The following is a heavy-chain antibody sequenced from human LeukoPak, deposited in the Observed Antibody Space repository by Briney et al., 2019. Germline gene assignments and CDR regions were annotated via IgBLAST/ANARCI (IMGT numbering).Heavy chain of an antibody. D-gene: IGHD6-19*01. J-gene: IGHJ4*02. CDR2: IHCSGST. Sequence: PSETLSLTCTVSGGTISSYYWNWIRQPPGKGLEWIGYIHCSGSTKYNPSLKSRVTISVDTSKNQFSLKLSSVTAADTAVYYCARWYSSGWAFDYWGQGTLVTVSS. CDR1: GGTISSYY. V-gene: IGHV4-59*08. CDR3: ARWYSSGWAFDY.